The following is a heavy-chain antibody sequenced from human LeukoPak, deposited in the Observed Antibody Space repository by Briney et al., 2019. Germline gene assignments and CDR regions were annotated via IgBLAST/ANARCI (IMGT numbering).Heavy chain of an antibody. Sequence: PSETLSLTCSVSGDSVSSNDSYWDWNRQPPGKGLESIGTIYYSRRTYYSPSLKSLVTMSVDPSNNQFPLNLRSGTAADTAVYYCARRRYYDGSGYLEWGQGTLLSVSS. D-gene: IGHD3-22*01. CDR3: ARRRYYDGSGYLE. J-gene: IGHJ1*01. CDR1: GDSVSSNDSY. V-gene: IGHV4-39*01. CDR2: IYYSRRT.